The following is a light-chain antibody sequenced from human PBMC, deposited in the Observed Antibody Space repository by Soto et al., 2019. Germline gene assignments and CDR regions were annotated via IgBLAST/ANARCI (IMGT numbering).Light chain of an antibody. V-gene: IGLV3-9*01. CDR1: NIGSKN. CDR3: QVWDSSTARV. CDR2: RDS. J-gene: IGLJ3*02. Sequence: SYELTQPLSVSVALGQTARITCGGNNIGSKNVHWYQQKPGQAPVLVIYRDSNRPSGIPERFFGSNSGNTATLTISRAQAGDEADYYCQVWDSSTARVFGGGTQLTVL.